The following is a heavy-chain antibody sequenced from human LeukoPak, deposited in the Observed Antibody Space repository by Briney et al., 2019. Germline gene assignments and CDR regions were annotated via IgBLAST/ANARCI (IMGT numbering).Heavy chain of an antibody. V-gene: IGHV4-38-2*02. CDR2: IYHSGST. CDR1: GYSISSGYY. Sequence: KTSETLSLTCTVSGYSISSGYYWGWIRQPPGKGLEWIGSIYHSGSTYYNPSLKSRVTISVDTSKNQFSLKLSSVTAADTAVYYCATTGYCSSTSCYTSVPFDYWGQGTLATVSS. CDR3: ATTGYCSSTSCYTSVPFDY. D-gene: IGHD2-2*02. J-gene: IGHJ4*02.